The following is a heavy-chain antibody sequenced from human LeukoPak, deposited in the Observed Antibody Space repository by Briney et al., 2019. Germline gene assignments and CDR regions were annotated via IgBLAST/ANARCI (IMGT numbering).Heavy chain of an antibody. CDR3: ARGRNLVGGWMPTPYYYYGMDV. D-gene: IGHD6-19*01. Sequence: SETLSLTCAVYGGSFSGYYWSWIRQPPGKGLEWIGEINHSGSTNYNPSFKSRVTISVDTSKNQFSLKLSSVTAADTAVYYCARGRNLVGGWMPTPYYYYGMDVWGQGTTVTVSS. V-gene: IGHV4-34*01. CDR2: INHSGST. CDR1: GGSFSGYY. J-gene: IGHJ6*02.